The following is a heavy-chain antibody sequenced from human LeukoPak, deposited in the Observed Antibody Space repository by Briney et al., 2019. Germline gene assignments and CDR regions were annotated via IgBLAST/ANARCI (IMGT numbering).Heavy chain of an antibody. J-gene: IGHJ4*02. V-gene: IGHV3-74*01. CDR3: ARGDEYTYGYFDY. CDR2: INRGGSST. CDR1: GFTFSTYW. D-gene: IGHD5-18*01. Sequence: PGGSLSLSCAASGFTFSTYWMHWVRQAPGKGLVWVSLINRGGSSTSYADSVKGRFTISRDNAKNTVYMQMNSLRAEDTAVYYCARGDEYTYGYFDYWGQGTLVTVSA.